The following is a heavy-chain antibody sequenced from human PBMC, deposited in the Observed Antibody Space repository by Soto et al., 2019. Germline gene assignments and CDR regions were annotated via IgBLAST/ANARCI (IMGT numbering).Heavy chain of an antibody. CDR3: ARAMDTRLYYDILTGYPALYYYYYCMDV. D-gene: IGHD3-9*01. J-gene: IGHJ6*02. CDR1: GGSFSGYY. Sequence: LSLTCAVYGGSFSGYYWSWIRQPPGKGLEWIGEINHSGSTNYNPSLKSRVTISVDTSKNQFSLKLSSVTAADTAVYYCARAMDTRLYYDILTGYPALYYYYYCMDVWGQGTTVTVSS. CDR2: INHSGST. V-gene: IGHV4-34*01.